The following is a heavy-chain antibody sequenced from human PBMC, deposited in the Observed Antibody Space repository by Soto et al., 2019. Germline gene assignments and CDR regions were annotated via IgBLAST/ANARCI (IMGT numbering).Heavy chain of an antibody. Sequence: PSETLSLTCAVYGGSFSGYYWSWIRQPPGKGLEWMGEINHSGSTNYNPSLKSRVTISVDTSKNQFSLKLSSVTAADTAVYYCASKGYCSSTSCKTPIDYWGQGTLVTVSS. J-gene: IGHJ4*02. D-gene: IGHD2-2*01. CDR1: GGSFSGYY. V-gene: IGHV4-34*01. CDR2: INHSGST. CDR3: ASKGYCSSTSCKTPIDY.